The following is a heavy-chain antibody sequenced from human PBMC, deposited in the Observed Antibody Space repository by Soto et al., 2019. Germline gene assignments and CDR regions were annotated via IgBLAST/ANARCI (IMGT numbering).Heavy chain of an antibody. CDR3: ARGLRDYSNYARWFDP. CDR2: ISGSGGST. CDR1: GFTFSSYA. J-gene: IGHJ5*02. V-gene: IGHV3-23*01. Sequence: GGSLRLSCAASGFTFSSYAMSWVRQAPGKGLEWVSAISGSGGSTYYADSVKGRFTISRDNSKNTLYLQMNSLRAEDTAVYYCARGLRDYSNYARWFDPWGQGTLVTVSS. D-gene: IGHD4-4*01.